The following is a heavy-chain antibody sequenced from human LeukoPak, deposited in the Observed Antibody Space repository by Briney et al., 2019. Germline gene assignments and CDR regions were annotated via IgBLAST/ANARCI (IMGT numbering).Heavy chain of an antibody. CDR3: AKDNRIVGATSLGY. D-gene: IGHD1-26*01. Sequence: PGRSLRLSCAASGFTFSSYGMHWVRQAPGKGLEWVAVISYDGSNRYYADSVKGRFTISRDNSKNTLYLQMNSLRAEDTAVYYCAKDNRIVGATSLGYWGQGTLVTVSS. V-gene: IGHV3-30*18. CDR1: GFTFSSYG. J-gene: IGHJ4*02. CDR2: ISYDGSNR.